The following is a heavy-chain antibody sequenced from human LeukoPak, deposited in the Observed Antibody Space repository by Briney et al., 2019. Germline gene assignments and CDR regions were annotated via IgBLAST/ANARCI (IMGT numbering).Heavy chain of an antibody. J-gene: IGHJ4*02. D-gene: IGHD4-17*01. CDR1: GFTFSRFA. CDR2: ISGSGSSI. Sequence: PGGFLRLSCAASGFTFSRFAMSWVRQAPGKGLEWVSTISGSGSSINYADSVKGRFTFSRDNSKNTLYLQMNSLRAEDTAVYYCAKDLPDYGDYIEGYWGQGTLVTVSS. V-gene: IGHV3-23*01. CDR3: AKDLPDYGDYIEGY.